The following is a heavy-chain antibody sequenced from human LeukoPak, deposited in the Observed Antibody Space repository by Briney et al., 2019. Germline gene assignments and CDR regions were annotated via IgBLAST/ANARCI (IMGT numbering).Heavy chain of an antibody. D-gene: IGHD4-23*01. Sequence: GGSLRLSCAASGFTVSSNYMNWVRQAPGKGLEWVSVIYSGGSTYYADSVKGRLTISRDNSKNTLYLQMNSLRAEDTAVYYCAREPYGGNLYYFDYWGQGTLVTVSS. V-gene: IGHV3-53*01. J-gene: IGHJ4*02. CDR2: IYSGGST. CDR3: AREPYGGNLYYFDY. CDR1: GFTVSSNY.